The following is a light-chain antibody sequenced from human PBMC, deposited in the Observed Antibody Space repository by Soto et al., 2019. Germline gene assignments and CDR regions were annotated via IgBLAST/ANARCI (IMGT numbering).Light chain of an antibody. V-gene: IGLV2-14*01. J-gene: IGLJ2*01. CDR3: SSYTSSTIVV. CDR2: EVS. Sequence: QSALTQPASVSGYPGQSITISCTGTSSDVGGYNYVSWYQQHPGIAPKLMIYEVSNRPSGVSDRFSGSKSGNTASLTISGLQAEDEADYYCSSYTSSTIVVFGGGTKLTVL. CDR1: SSDVGGYNY.